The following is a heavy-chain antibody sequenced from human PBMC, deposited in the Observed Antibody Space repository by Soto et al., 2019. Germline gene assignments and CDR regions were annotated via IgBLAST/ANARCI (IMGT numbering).Heavy chain of an antibody. CDR2: ISYDGSNK. CDR1: GFTFSSYG. D-gene: IGHD1-26*01. Sequence: HPGGSLRLSCAASGFTFSSYGMHWVRQAPGKGLEWVAVISYDGSNKYYADSVKGRFTISRDNSKNTLYLQMNSLRAEDTAVYYCHPLNLGWEPDDAFDIWGQGTMVTVSS. J-gene: IGHJ3*02. CDR3: HPLNLGWEPDDAFDI. V-gene: IGHV3-30*03.